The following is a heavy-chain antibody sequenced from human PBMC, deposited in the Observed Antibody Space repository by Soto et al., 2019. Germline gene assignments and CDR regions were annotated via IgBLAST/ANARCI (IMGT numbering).Heavy chain of an antibody. Sequence: ASVKVSCKVSGYTLTELSMHWVRQAPGKGLEWMGGFDPEDGETIYAQKFQGRVTMTEDTSTDTAYMELSSLRSEDTAVYYCATLSITMVRGVVNHYVMDFRGQGTSVIVP. CDR1: GYTLTELS. CDR2: FDPEDGET. CDR3: ATLSITMVRGVVNHYVMDF. D-gene: IGHD3-10*01. J-gene: IGHJ6*02. V-gene: IGHV1-24*01.